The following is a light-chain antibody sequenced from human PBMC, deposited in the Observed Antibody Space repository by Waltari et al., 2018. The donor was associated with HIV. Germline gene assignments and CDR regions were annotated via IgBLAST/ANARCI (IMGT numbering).Light chain of an antibody. CDR2: LDGSGTY. CDR3: ETWDKNSRV. V-gene: IGLV4-60*03. CDR1: SGHSNNI. J-gene: IGLJ2*01. Sequence: SASASLGSSVKLTCTLTSGHSNNIIAWHQQQPGKAPRFLMKLDGSGTYNKGSGVPDRFSGSSSVAARYLTISKLQSEDEADYYCETWDKNSRVFGGGTKLTVL.